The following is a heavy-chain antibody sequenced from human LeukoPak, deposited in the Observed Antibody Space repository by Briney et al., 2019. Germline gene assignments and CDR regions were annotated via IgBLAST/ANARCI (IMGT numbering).Heavy chain of an antibody. D-gene: IGHD3-3*01. J-gene: IGHJ4*02. CDR3: ARGRRVFGVVSQLSMSYFDY. CDR2: ISSSSSTI. Sequence: RGSLRLSCAASGFTFSSYSMNWVRQAPGKGLEWVSYISSSSSTIYYADSVKGRFTISRDNAKNSLYLQMNSLRAEDTAVYYCARGRRVFGVVSQLSMSYFDYWGQGTLVTVSS. CDR1: GFTFSSYS. V-gene: IGHV3-48*01.